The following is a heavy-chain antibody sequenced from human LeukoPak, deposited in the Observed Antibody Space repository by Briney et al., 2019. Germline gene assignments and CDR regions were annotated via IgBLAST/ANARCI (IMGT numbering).Heavy chain of an antibody. D-gene: IGHD2-2*01. V-gene: IGHV3-23*01. J-gene: IGHJ5*02. Sequence: PGGSLRLSCAASGFTFSSYAMSWVRQAPGKGLEWVSAISGSGGSTYYADSVKGRFTISRDNSKNTLYLQMNSLRAEDTAVYYCAKDTRYCSSTSCSNWFDPWGQGTLVTVSS. CDR1: GFTFSSYA. CDR3: AKDTRYCSSTSCSNWFDP. CDR2: ISGSGGST.